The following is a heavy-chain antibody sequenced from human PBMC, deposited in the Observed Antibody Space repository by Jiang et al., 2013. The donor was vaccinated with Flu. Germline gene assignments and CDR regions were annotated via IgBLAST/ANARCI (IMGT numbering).Heavy chain of an antibody. CDR3: ARDGERRDRGFDP. D-gene: IGHD1-1*01. V-gene: IGHV4-59*01. CDR2: IYYSGST. J-gene: IGHJ5*02. CDR1: GGSISSYY. Sequence: SGPGLVKPSETLSLTCTVSGGSISSYYWSWIRQPPGKGLEWIGYIYYSGSTNYNPSLKSRVTISVDTSKNQFSLKLSSVTAADTAVYYCARDGERRDRGFDPWGQGTLVTVSS.